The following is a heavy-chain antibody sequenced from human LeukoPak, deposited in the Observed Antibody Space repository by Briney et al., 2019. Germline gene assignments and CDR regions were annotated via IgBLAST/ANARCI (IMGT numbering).Heavy chain of an antibody. D-gene: IGHD6-19*01. V-gene: IGHV3-23*01. Sequence: GGSLRLSCAASGFTFGSYVMSWVRQAPGKGLEWVSAISGSGGSTYYADSVKGRFTISRDNSKNTLYLQMNSLRAEDTAVYYCAKDRRYSSGSDAFDIWGQGTMVTVSS. CDR3: AKDRRYSSGSDAFDI. CDR2: ISGSGGST. J-gene: IGHJ3*02. CDR1: GFTFGSYV.